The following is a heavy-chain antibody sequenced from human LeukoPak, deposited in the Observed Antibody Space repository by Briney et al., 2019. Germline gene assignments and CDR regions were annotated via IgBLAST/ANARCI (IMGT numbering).Heavy chain of an antibody. D-gene: IGHD3-10*01. V-gene: IGHV3-30*11. CDR3: ARDATYYYGSGSSGPHYFDY. CDR1: GFTSSSYA. CDR2: ISYDGGNT. J-gene: IGHJ4*02. Sequence: GRSLRLACAASGFTSSSYAMHWVSQAASKGLGWVAVISYDGGNTYYADSVKGRLTLSRDNSKNTLYLQLNSLGAEDTAVYYCARDATYYYGSGSSGPHYFDYWGQGTLVTVSS.